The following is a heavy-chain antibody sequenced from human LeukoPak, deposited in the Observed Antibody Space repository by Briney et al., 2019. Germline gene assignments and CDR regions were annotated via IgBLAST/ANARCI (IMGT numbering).Heavy chain of an antibody. CDR3: ARLRNVGGNPHPFNV. J-gene: IGHJ3*01. CDR2: ITSTGRYI. D-gene: IGHD4-23*01. Sequence: GGSPRLSRAGPGFKFIEYTLNLGRPAPGEGVEWGSSITSTGRYIFYADSLKGRFTISRDNAKKSLYLQMNSLRAEDMAVYYCARLRNVGGNPHPFNVWGQGTTVTVSS. CDR1: GFKFIEYT. V-gene: IGHV3-21*01.